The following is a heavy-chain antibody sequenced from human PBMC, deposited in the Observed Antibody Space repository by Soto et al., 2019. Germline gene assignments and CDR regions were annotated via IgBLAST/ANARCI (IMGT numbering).Heavy chain of an antibody. V-gene: IGHV2-5*01. Sequence: SGPTLVNPTQTLTLTCTFSGFSLATSAVGVGWIRQPPGKALEWLALIYWNDDKRYSPSLKNRLTITKDTSKNQGVLTMTNVDPVDTATYYCAHCQHYGILSLFRSKAFDIWGQGTMVTVSS. CDR3: AHCQHYGILSLFRSKAFDI. CDR1: GFSLATSAVG. CDR2: IYWNDDK. D-gene: IGHD3-9*01. J-gene: IGHJ3*02.